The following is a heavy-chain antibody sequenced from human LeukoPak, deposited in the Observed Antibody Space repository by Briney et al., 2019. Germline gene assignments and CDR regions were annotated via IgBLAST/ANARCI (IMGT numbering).Heavy chain of an antibody. D-gene: IGHD6-13*01. CDR3: ATSSSWVLDY. Sequence: SQTRSLTCTVSGGSISSSSYYWGRIRQPPGKGLEWIGSIYYSESTYYNPSLKSRVTISVDTSKNQFSLKLSSVTAADTAVYYCATSSSWVLDYWGQGTLVTVSS. CDR2: IYYSEST. J-gene: IGHJ4*02. V-gene: IGHV4-39*01. CDR1: GGSISSSSYY.